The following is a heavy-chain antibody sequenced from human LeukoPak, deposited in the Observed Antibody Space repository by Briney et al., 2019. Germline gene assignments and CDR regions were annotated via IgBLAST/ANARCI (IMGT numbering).Heavy chain of an antibody. V-gene: IGHV3-48*04. J-gene: IGHJ5*02. CDR1: GFTFSDYS. CDR2: ISISSRTI. D-gene: IGHD3-22*01. CDR3: ARLKGRYHDSSGYYPFFP. Sequence: GGSLRLSCAASGFTFSDYSMNWVRQAPGKGLEWISYISISSRTIYYADSVKGRFTISRDDAKNSVYLQMNSLKVEDTAVYYCARLKGRYHDSSGYYPFFPWGREPWSPSPQ.